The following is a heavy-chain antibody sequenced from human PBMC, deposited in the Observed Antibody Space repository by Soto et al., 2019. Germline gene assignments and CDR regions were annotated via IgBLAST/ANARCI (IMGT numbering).Heavy chain of an antibody. Sequence: GGSLRLSCAASGFTFSTYIMNWVRQAPGKGLEWVSSIGSSSSYIYYADSVKGRFTISRDNAKNSLYLQMNSLRAEDTAVYYCARVQPVELLRAFDIWGQGTMVTVPS. CDR3: ARVQPVELLRAFDI. CDR1: GFTFSTYI. CDR2: IGSSSSYI. V-gene: IGHV3-21*01. D-gene: IGHD1-26*01. J-gene: IGHJ3*02.